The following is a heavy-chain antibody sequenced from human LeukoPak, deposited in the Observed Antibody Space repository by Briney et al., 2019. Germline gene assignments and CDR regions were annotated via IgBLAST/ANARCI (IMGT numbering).Heavy chain of an antibody. CDR2: LHYGGST. J-gene: IGHJ4*02. V-gene: IGHV4-39*01. CDR3: ARLTFHYDGSGYYFDY. D-gene: IGHD3-22*01. CDR1: GGSISSSSYY. Sequence: PSETLSLTXTVSGGSISSSSYYWGWIRQPPGKGLEWIGGLHYGGSTYYNPSLKSRVTISVDTSKKQISLKQNSVTAADTAVYYCARLTFHYDGSGYYFDYWGQGTLVTVSS.